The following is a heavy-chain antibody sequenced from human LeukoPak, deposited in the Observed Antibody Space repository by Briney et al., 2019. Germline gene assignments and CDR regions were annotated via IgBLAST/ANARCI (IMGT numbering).Heavy chain of an antibody. D-gene: IGHD6-13*01. Sequence: SETLSLTCTVSGDSISDNYWNWIRQPPGKGLEWIGYIYYRGSTNYNPSLKSRVTISIDTSKNQFSLKLSSVTAADTAVYYCARGHRRSSWYLGMDVWGQGTTVTVSS. V-gene: IGHV4-59*12. J-gene: IGHJ6*02. CDR3: ARGHRRSSWYLGMDV. CDR1: GDSISDNY. CDR2: IYYRGST.